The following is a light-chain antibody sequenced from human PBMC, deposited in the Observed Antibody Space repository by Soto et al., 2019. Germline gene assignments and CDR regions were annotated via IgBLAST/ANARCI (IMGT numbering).Light chain of an antibody. CDR3: LVIFTGVGEV. CDR2: DTN. Sequence: QAVVTQEPSLTVSPGGTVTLTCGSSTLAVTSGHYVHWFQQKPGQAPRTLIYDTNNKHSWTPARFSGSLLGGKAALTLSGAQPEEEADYYCLVIFTGVGEVFGIGTKLTVL. J-gene: IGLJ1*01. CDR1: TLAVTSGHY. V-gene: IGLV7-46*01.